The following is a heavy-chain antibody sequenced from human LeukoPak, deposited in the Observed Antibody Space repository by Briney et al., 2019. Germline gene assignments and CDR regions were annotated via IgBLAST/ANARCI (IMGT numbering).Heavy chain of an antibody. CDR2: IKQDGSEE. CDR1: GFTFSSYW. J-gene: IGHJ4*02. D-gene: IGHD4-23*01. CDR3: TREQDREASATVVGDY. V-gene: IGHV3-7*01. Sequence: GGSLRLSCAASGFTFSSYWMNWVRQAPGKGLEWVANIKQDGSEEYYVDSVKGRFTISRDNAKKSLYLQMNSLRADDTAVYYCTREQDREASATVVGDYWGQGTLVTVSS.